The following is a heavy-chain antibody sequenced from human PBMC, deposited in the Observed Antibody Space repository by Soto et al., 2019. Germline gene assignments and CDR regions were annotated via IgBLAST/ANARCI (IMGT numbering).Heavy chain of an antibody. V-gene: IGHV3-21*01. Sequence: EVQLVESGGGLVKPGGSLRLSCAASGFTFSSYSMNWVRQAPGKGLEWVSSISSSSSYIYYADSVKGRFTISRDNAKNSLYLQMNILRAEYTAVYYCASDPLVVVPAAIGPLPRPPIPRGDAFDIWGQGTMVTVSS. J-gene: IGHJ3*02. CDR1: GFTFSSYS. CDR2: ISSSSSYI. D-gene: IGHD2-2*02. CDR3: ASDPLVVVPAAIGPLPRPPIPRGDAFDI.